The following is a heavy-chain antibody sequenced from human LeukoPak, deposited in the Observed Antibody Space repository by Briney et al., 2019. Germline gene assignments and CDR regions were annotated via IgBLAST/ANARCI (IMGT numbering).Heavy chain of an antibody. V-gene: IGHV3-21*01. CDR3: AREGPSDAFDI. Sequence: GGSLRLSCAASGFTFSSYSMNWVRQAPGKGLEWVSSISSSSSYIYYADSVKGRFTISRDNAKNSLYLQMNSLRAEDTAVYYCAREGPSDAFDIWGQGTMVTVSS. J-gene: IGHJ3*02. CDR1: GFTFSSYS. CDR2: ISSSSSYI.